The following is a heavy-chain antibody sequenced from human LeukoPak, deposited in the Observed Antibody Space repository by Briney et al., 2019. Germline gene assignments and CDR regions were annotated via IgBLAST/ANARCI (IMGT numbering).Heavy chain of an antibody. CDR1: GYTFTGYY. J-gene: IGHJ2*01. Sequence: ASVKVSCKASGYTFTGYYMHWVRQAPGQGLEWMGWINPNSGGTNYAQKFQGRVTMTRDTSISTTYMELSGLRSDDTAVYYCARESSAELLRNWYFDLWGRGTLVTVSS. V-gene: IGHV1-2*02. CDR2: INPNSGGT. D-gene: IGHD2-15*01. CDR3: ARESSAELLRNWYFDL.